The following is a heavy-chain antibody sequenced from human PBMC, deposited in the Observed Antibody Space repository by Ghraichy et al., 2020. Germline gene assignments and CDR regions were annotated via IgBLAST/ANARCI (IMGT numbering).Heavy chain of an antibody. CDR3: ARDPYSIVVVPAAIGNPSELAVDP. CDR2: ISSSSSYI. Sequence: GGSLRLSCAASGFTFSSYSMNWVRQAPGKGLEWVSSISSSSSYIYYADSVKGRFTISRDNAKNSLYLQMNSLRAEDTAVYYCARDPYSIVVVPAAIGNPSELAVDPWGQGTLVTVSS. V-gene: IGHV3-21*01. J-gene: IGHJ5*02. D-gene: IGHD2-2*01. CDR1: GFTFSSYS.